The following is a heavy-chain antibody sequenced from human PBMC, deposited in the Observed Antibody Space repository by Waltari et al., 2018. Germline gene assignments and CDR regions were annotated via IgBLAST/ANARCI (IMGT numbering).Heavy chain of an antibody. V-gene: IGHV4-59*01. D-gene: IGHD3-10*01. CDR2: IYYSGST. CDR3: ASSMVSSDWFDP. Sequence: QVQLQESGPGLVKPSATLSLTCTVSGGSTSSYYWSWIRQPPGKGLEWIGYIYYSGSTNYNPSLKSRVTISVDTSKNQFSLKLSSVTAADTAVYYCASSMVSSDWFDPWGQGTLVTVSS. J-gene: IGHJ5*02. CDR1: GGSTSSYY.